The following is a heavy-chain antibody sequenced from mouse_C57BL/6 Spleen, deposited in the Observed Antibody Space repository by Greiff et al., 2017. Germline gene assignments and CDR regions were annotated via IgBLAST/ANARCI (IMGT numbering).Heavy chain of an antibody. CDR2: ISYDGSN. V-gene: IGHV3-6*01. Sequence: EVKVEESGPGLVKPSQSLSLTCSVTGYSITSGYYWNWIRQFPGNKLEWMGYISYDGSNNYNPSLKNRISITRDTSKNQFFLKLNSVTTEDTATYYCARDGGLLGYFDVWGTGTTVTVSS. CDR1: GYSITSGYY. CDR3: ARDGGLLGYFDV. D-gene: IGHD2-3*01. J-gene: IGHJ1*03.